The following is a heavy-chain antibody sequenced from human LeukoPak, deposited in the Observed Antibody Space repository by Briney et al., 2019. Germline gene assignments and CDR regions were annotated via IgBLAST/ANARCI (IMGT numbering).Heavy chain of an antibody. D-gene: IGHD3-9*01. CDR1: GDSVTSSF. J-gene: IGHJ5*02. V-gene: IGHV4-59*02. Sequence: SETLSLTCTVSGDSVTSSFWNWIRQPPGKGLEWIGYIYYNGNTKYNPSLKSRVTISVDTSKNQFSLKLSSVTAADSAVYYCARDSLTGPDNWFDPWGQGTLVTVSS. CDR2: IYYNGNT. CDR3: ARDSLTGPDNWFDP.